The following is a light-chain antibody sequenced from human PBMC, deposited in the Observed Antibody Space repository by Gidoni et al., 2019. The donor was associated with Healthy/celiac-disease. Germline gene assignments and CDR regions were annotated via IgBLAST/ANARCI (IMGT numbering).Light chain of an antibody. V-gene: IGKV3-20*01. Sequence: EIVLTQSPGTLSLPPGDRAILSCTASHSVSSNYLAWYQQKPGQAPRPLIYSASSRATGIPDRFSGSGSGTDFALTISRLGPEDFAVYYCQRYGNSPGWTFGQGTKVEIK. CDR2: SAS. CDR3: QRYGNSPGWT. CDR1: HSVSSNY. J-gene: IGKJ1*01.